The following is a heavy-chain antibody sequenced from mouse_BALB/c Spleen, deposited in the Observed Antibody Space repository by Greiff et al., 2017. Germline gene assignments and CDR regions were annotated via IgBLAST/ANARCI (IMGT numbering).Heavy chain of an antibody. Sequence: DVKVEESGPGLVKPSQTVSLTCTVTGISITTGNYRWSWIRQFPGNKLEWIGYIYYSGTITYNPSLTSRTTITRDTSKNQFFLEMNSLTAEDTATYYCARESELYPFAYWGQGTLVTVSA. D-gene: IGHD2-12*01. CDR3: ARESELYPFAY. CDR2: IYYSGTI. V-gene: IGHV3-5*02. J-gene: IGHJ3*01. CDR1: GISITTGNYR.